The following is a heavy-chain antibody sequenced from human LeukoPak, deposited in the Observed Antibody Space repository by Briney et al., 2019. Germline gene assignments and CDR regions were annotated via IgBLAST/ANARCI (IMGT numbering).Heavy chain of an antibody. CDR1: GYTFTSYY. V-gene: IGHV1-46*01. D-gene: IGHD6-13*01. Sequence: ASVKVSCKASGYTFTSYYMHWVRQAPGQGLEWVGIISPSGGSTSYAQKFQGRVTMTRDTSTSTVYMELSSLRSEGTAVYYCAYAPSSWSVNFDYWGQGTLVTVSS. J-gene: IGHJ4*02. CDR2: ISPSGGST. CDR3: AYAPSSWSVNFDY.